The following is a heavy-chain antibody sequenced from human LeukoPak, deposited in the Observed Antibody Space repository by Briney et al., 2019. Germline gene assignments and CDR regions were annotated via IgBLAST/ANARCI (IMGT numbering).Heavy chain of an antibody. CDR3: ATQGNKQPKNYGMDA. J-gene: IGHJ6*02. Sequence: GASVKVSCRVSGYTLTELSMHWVRQAPGKGLEWMGGFDPEDGETIYAQKFQGRVTMTEDTSTDTAYMELSSLRSEDTAVYYCATQGNKQPKNYGMDAWGQGTTVTVSS. CDR2: FDPEDGET. D-gene: IGHD2/OR15-2a*01. CDR1: GYTLTELS. V-gene: IGHV1-24*01.